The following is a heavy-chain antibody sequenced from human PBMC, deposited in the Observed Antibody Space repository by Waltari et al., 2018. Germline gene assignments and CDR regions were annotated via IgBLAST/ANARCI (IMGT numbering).Heavy chain of an antibody. CDR1: GFTVSSNY. V-gene: IGHV3-53*01. Sequence: EVQLVESGGGLIQPGGSLRLSCAASGFTVSSNYMSWVRPAPGKGLEWVSVIYSGGSTYYADSVKGRFTISRDNSKNTLYLQMNSLRAEDTAVYYCARVPDTAMVDDAFDIWGQGTMVTVSS. J-gene: IGHJ3*02. CDR3: ARVPDTAMVDDAFDI. CDR2: IYSGGST. D-gene: IGHD5-18*01.